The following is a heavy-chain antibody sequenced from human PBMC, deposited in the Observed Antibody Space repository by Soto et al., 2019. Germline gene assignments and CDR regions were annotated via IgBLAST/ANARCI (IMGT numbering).Heavy chain of an antibody. CDR2: IIPMFDTP. CDR3: ARAAYSGGYQGYFDY. V-gene: IGHV1-69*13. CDR1: GGTFSSDS. J-gene: IGHJ4*02. D-gene: IGHD1-26*01. Sequence: SVKVSCKASGGTFSSDSFSWVRQAPGQGLEWMGGIIPMFDTPIYAQKFQDRVTITADESKNHLSLQLNSVTPEDTAVYYCARAAYSGGYQGYFDYWGQGTLVTVSS.